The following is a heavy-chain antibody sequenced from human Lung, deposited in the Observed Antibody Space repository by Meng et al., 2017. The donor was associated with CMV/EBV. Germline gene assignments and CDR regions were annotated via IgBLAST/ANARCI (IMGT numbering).Heavy chain of an antibody. J-gene: IGHJ4*02. Sequence: SETLSLTCTVSGGSFSGYYWSWIRQPPGKGLEWIGEINHSGSTNYNPSLKSRVTISVDTSKNQFSLKLSSVTAADTAVYYCARGGYCSSTSCYAGRPFDYWGQGTLVTVSS. CDR1: GGSFSGYY. D-gene: IGHD2-2*01. V-gene: IGHV4-34*01. CDR2: INHSGST. CDR3: ARGGYCSSTSCYAGRPFDY.